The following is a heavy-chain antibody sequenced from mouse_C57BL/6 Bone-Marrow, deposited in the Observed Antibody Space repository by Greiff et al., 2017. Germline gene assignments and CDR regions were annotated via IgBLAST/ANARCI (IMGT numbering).Heavy chain of an antibody. CDR2: IDPSDSYT. V-gene: IGHV1-69*01. CDR3: ARVYYYGRGTYAMDY. Sequence: QVQLQQPGAELVMPGASVKLSCKASGYTFTSYWMHWVKQRPGQGLEWIGEIDPSDSYTNYNQKFKGQSTLTVDKSSSTAYMQLSSLTSEDSAVYYCARVYYYGRGTYAMDYWGQGTSVTVSS. J-gene: IGHJ4*01. D-gene: IGHD1-1*01. CDR1: GYTFTSYW.